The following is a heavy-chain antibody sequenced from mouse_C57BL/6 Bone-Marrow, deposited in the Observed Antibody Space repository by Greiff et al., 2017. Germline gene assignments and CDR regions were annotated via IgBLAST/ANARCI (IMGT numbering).Heavy chain of an antibody. CDR3: TAAVVAPFAY. J-gene: IGHJ3*01. CDR2: IRLKSDNYAT. Sequence: EVNVVESGGGLVQPGGSMKLSCVASGFTFSNYWMNWVRQSPEKGLEWVAQIRLKSDNYATHYAESVKGRFTISRDDSKSSVYLQMNNLMAEDTGIYYCTAAVVAPFAYWGQGTLVTVSA. V-gene: IGHV6-3*01. D-gene: IGHD1-1*01. CDR1: GFTFSNYW.